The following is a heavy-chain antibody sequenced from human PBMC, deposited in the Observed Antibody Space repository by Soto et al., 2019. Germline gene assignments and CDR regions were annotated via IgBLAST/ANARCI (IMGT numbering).Heavy chain of an antibody. D-gene: IGHD6-6*01. CDR3: ARDLTSESIQDSSLSDWFDP. CDR1: GYTFTNYY. V-gene: IGHV1-46*01. J-gene: IGHJ5*02. Sequence: QVQLVQSGAEVKKPGASVKVSCKASGYTFTNYYMHWVRQAPGQGLEWMGIINPSGGSTSYAQKFQGRLAMTRDTSTSTVYMELSSLRSADTAVYFCARDLTSESIQDSSLSDWFDPWGQGTLVTVSS. CDR2: INPSGGST.